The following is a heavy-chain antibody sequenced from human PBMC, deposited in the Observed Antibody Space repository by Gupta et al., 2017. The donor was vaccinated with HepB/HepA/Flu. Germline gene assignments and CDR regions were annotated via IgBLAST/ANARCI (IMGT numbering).Heavy chain of an antibody. CDR2: INPMGGIT. J-gene: IGHJ5*02. CDR3: ARDACTTTTCRGGGNWFDP. Sequence: QVQLVQSGTEVKKPGASVKVSCKTSGYTFTSYSMHWVRKAPGQGLEWKGKINPMGGITTYAQKFQGKVTMTRDTSTSTVYMELSSLRSGDTAVYYCARDACTTTTCRGGGNWFDPWGQGTLVTVSS. V-gene: IGHV1-46*01. CDR1: GYTFTSYS. D-gene: IGHD2-2*01.